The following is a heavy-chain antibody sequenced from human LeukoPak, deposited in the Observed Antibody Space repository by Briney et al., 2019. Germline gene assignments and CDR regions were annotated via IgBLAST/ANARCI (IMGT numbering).Heavy chain of an antibody. CDR2: IYDSGST. J-gene: IGHJ4*02. CDR3: AREAYSGGDCYSGFDY. D-gene: IGHD2-21*02. V-gene: IGHV4-59*01. CDR1: GGSISSYF. Sequence: PSETLSLTCTVSGGSISSYFWSWIRQPPGKGLEWIGYIYDSGSTNYNPSLKSRVTISVDTSKNRFSLKLSSVTAADTAVYYCAREAYSGGDCYSGFDYWGQGTLVTVSS.